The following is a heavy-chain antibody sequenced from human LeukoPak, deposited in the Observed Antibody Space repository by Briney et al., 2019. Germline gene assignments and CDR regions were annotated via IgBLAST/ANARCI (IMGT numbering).Heavy chain of an antibody. J-gene: IGHJ4*02. D-gene: IGHD6-25*01. Sequence: SGPPLVEPTQTLTLTCTFSGFSLSTDEVGVGWIRHPPGRAREWRAHHDWNENKFYSPSLQSRLNITKDTSKNQVALTMTNVDPVDTATYYCAYQVYSSGWHPFAYWGQGILVTVAS. CDR1: GFSLSTDEVG. CDR2: HDWNENK. CDR3: AYQVYSSGWHPFAY. V-gene: IGHV2-5*01.